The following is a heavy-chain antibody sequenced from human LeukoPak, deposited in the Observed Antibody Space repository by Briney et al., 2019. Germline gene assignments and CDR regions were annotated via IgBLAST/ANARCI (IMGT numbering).Heavy chain of an antibody. CDR3: ARVWVSSTPYTNWFDP. Sequence: SETLSLTCTVSGGSISSGDYYWSWIRQPPGKGLEWIGYIYYSGSTYYNPSLKSRVTISVDTSKNQFSLKLSSVTAAGTAVYYCARVWVSSTPYTNWFDPWGQGTLVTVSS. J-gene: IGHJ5*02. V-gene: IGHV4-30-4*01. CDR1: GGSISSGDYY. CDR2: IYYSGST. D-gene: IGHD2-2*02.